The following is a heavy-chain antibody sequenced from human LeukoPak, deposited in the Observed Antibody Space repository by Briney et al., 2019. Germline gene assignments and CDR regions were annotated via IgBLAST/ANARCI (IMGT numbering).Heavy chain of an antibody. D-gene: IGHD6-13*01. CDR1: GYTFTGYY. V-gene: IGHV1-2*02. CDR2: INPNSGGT. Sequence: GASVKVSCKASGYTFTGYYMHWVRQAPGQGLEWMGWINPNSGGTNYAQKFQGRVTMTRDTSISTAYMELSRLRSDDTAVYYCARDELQGAAARYYYMDVWGKGTTVTVSS. CDR3: ARDELQGAAARYYYMDV. J-gene: IGHJ6*03.